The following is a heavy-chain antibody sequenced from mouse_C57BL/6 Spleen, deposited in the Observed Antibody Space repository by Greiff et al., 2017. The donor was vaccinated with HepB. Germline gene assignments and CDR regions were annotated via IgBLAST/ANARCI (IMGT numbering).Heavy chain of an antibody. CDR1: GYTFTSYW. CDR2: IDPSDSYT. CDR3: ARSLSTYYFDY. Sequence: QVQLQQPGAELVRPGTSVKLSCKASGYTFTSYWMHWVKQRPGQGLEWIGVIDPSDSYTNYNQKFKGKATLTVDTSSSTAYMQLSSLTSEDSAVYYCARSLSTYYFDYWGQGTTLTVSS. D-gene: IGHD5-1*01. V-gene: IGHV1-59*01. J-gene: IGHJ2*01.